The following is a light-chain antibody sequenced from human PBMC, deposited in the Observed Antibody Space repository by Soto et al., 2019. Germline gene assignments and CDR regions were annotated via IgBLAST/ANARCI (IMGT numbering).Light chain of an antibody. CDR3: QSYDSSLSGVV. CDR1: SSNIGAGYD. CDR2: GNS. J-gene: IGLJ2*01. Sequence: QSVLTQPPSVSGAPGQRVTISCTGSSSNIGAGYDVHWYQQLPGTAPKLLIYGNSNRPSGVPDRFSGSKSGTSASLAITGXXXXDEXDYYCQSYDSSLSGVVFGGGTKLTVL. V-gene: IGLV1-40*01.